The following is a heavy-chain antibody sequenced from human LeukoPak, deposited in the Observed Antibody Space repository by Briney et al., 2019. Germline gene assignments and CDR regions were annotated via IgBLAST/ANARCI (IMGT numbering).Heavy chain of an antibody. CDR1: GGSISSSSYY. CDR3: ARDNVYSGYVTFDY. D-gene: IGHD5-12*01. CDR2: IYYSGRP. J-gene: IGHJ4*02. Sequence: PSETLSLTCTVSGGSISSSSYYWGWIRQPPGKGLEWIGSIYYSGRPYYNPSLKSRVTISIDTSKNQFSLKMNFMTAADTAVYYCARDNVYSGYVTFDYWGQGTLVTVSS. V-gene: IGHV4-39*07.